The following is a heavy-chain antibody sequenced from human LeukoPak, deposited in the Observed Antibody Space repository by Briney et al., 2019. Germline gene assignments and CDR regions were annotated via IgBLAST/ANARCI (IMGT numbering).Heavy chain of an antibody. CDR3: ARGGPEDYYDSSGYID. J-gene: IGHJ4*02. V-gene: IGHV4-34*01. CDR1: GGSFSGYY. D-gene: IGHD3-22*01. Sequence: SETLSLTCAVYGGSFSGYYWSWIRQPPGKGLEWIGEINHSGSTNYNPSLKSPVTISVDTSKNQFSLKLSSVTAADTAVYYCARGGPEDYYDSSGYIDWGQGTLVTVSS. CDR2: INHSGST.